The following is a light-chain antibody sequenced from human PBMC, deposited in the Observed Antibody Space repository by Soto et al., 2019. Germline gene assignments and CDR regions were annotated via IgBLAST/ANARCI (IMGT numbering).Light chain of an antibody. J-gene: IGLJ3*02. Sequence: QSVLTQPASVSGSPGQSITISCTGTSSDIGAYNYVSWHQQHPGKAPKLMIYEVRNRPSGVSNRFSGSKSGNTASLTISGLQAEDEADYYCSSYTRSSTWVFGGGTKVTVL. CDR3: SSYTRSSTWV. CDR1: SSDIGAYNY. V-gene: IGLV2-14*01. CDR2: EVR.